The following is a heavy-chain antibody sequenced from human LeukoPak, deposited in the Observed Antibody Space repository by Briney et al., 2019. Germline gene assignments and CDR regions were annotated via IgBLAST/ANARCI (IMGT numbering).Heavy chain of an antibody. J-gene: IGHJ3*02. Sequence: SETLSLTCVVYGGSFSGNYWSWIRQPPGKGLEWIGEINHSGSTNYNPSLKSRVTISVDTSKNQFSLSLSSVTAADTAVYYCARDLSDFWSGGLNAFDIWGQGTMVTVSS. CDR1: GGSFSGNY. D-gene: IGHD3-3*01. CDR2: INHSGST. V-gene: IGHV4-34*01. CDR3: ARDLSDFWSGGLNAFDI.